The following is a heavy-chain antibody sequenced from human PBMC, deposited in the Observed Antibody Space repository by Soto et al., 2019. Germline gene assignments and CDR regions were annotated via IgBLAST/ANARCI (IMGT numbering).Heavy chain of an antibody. CDR3: ARHARLPKKNWFDP. CDR1: GGSISSSSYY. CDR2: IYYSGST. V-gene: IGHV4-39*01. D-gene: IGHD5-12*01. Sequence: QLQLQESGPGLVKPSETLSLTCTVSGGSISSSSYYWGWIRQPPGKGLEWIGSIYYSGSTYYNPSLKSRVTISVDTSKNHFSLKLSSVTAADTAVYYCARHARLPKKNWFDPWGQGTLVTVSS. J-gene: IGHJ5*02.